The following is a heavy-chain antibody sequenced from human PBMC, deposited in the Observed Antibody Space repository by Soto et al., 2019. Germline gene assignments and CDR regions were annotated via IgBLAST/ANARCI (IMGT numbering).Heavy chain of an antibody. CDR3: ARALTTVKAYYYGMDV. CDR2: INPNSGGT. D-gene: IGHD4-4*01. J-gene: IGHJ6*02. V-gene: IGHV1-2*04. Sequence: GASVKVSCKASGHTFTGYYMHWVRQAPGQGLEWMGWINPNSGGTNYAQKFQGWVTMTRDTSISTAYMELSRLRSDDTAVYYCARALTTVKAYYYGMDVWGQGTTVTVSS. CDR1: GHTFTGYY.